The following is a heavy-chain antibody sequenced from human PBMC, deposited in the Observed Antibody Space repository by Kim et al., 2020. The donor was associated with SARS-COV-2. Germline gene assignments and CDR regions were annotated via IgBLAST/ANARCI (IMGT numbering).Heavy chain of an antibody. Sequence: GSNVFYADSVQGRFTSARDNTQNTLYLQLNSLRPEDTAVYYCAKILDDRSFWGRGTLVTVSS. D-gene: IGHD3-3*01. CDR3: AKILDDRSF. CDR2: GSNV. V-gene: IGHV3-30*02. J-gene: IGHJ4*02.